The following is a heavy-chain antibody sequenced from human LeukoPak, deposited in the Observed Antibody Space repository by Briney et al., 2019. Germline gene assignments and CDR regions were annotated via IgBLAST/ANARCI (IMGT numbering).Heavy chain of an antibody. CDR2: INPNSGGT. CDR3: AKVRVGQTFSLYYFDY. CDR1: GYTFTGYY. V-gene: IGHV1-2*06. D-gene: IGHD3-10*01. Sequence: ASVKVSCKASGYTFTGYYMHWVRQAPGQGLEWMGRINPNSGGTNYAQKFQGRVTMTRDTSISTAYMELSRLRSDDTAVYYCAKVRVGQTFSLYYFDYWGQGTLVTVSS. J-gene: IGHJ4*02.